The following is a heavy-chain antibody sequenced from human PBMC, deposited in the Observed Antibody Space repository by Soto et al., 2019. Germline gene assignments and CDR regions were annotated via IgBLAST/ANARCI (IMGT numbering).Heavy chain of an antibody. CDR3: AKGGAIVAAGTRVYLYNAMDV. V-gene: IGHV1-2*02. J-gene: IGHJ6*02. CDR2: INPNSGDT. Sequence: ASVKVSCRASGYTFTGYYVHWVRQAPGQGLEWMGWINPNSGDTYLAQRFQGRVTMNRDTSIGTAYMELRGLTSDDTAEYYCAKGGAIVAAGTRVYLYNAMDVWGQGTTV. CDR1: GYTFTGYY. D-gene: IGHD1-26*01.